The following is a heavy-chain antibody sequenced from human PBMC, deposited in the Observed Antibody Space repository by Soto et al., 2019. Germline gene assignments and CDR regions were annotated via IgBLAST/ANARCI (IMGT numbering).Heavy chain of an antibody. CDR1: GGSIRSYY. CDR2: IYYSGST. Sequence: LTCTVSGGSIRSYYWTWIRQPPGKGLEWIGSIYYSGSTYYNPSLKSRVTISVDTSKNQFSLKLSSVTAADTAVYYCARRSLDILTVYGDFDYWGQGTLVTVSS. V-gene: IGHV4-59*05. J-gene: IGHJ4*02. CDR3: ARRSLDILTVYGDFDY. D-gene: IGHD3-9*01.